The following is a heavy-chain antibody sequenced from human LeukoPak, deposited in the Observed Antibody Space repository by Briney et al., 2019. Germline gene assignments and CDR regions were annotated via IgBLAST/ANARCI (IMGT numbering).Heavy chain of an antibody. CDR2: IYYSGST. CDR1: GGSISSYY. D-gene: IGHD5-12*01. V-gene: IGHV4-59*12. CDR3: ARDPRYSGYEPFDY. J-gene: IGHJ4*02. Sequence: PSETLSLTCTVSGGSISSYYWSWIRQPPGKGLEWIGYIYYSGSTNYNPSLKSRVTISVDTSKNQFSLKLSSVTAADTAVYYCARDPRYSGYEPFDYWGQGTLVTVSS.